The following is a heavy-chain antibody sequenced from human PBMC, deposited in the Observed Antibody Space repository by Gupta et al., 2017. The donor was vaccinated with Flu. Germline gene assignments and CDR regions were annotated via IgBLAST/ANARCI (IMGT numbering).Heavy chain of an antibody. Sequence: QVQLVQSGAEVKKPGASVKVSCKASGYTFTSYAMHWVRQAPGQRLEWMGWINAGNGNTKYSQKFQGRVTITRDTSASTAYMELSSLRSEDTAVYYCAREADPVDTAMVTGYYFDYWGQGTLVTVSS. V-gene: IGHV1-3*01. CDR3: AREADPVDTAMVTGYYFDY. CDR2: INAGNGNT. J-gene: IGHJ4*02. D-gene: IGHD5-18*01. CDR1: GYTFTSYA.